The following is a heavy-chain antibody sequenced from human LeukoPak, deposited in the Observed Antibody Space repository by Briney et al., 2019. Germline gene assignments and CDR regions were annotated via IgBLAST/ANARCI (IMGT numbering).Heavy chain of an antibody. V-gene: IGHV3-74*01. Sequence: GGSLRLSCAASGFTLRSYWMHWVRQAPGKGLVWVSRINTDGSSTTYADSVKGRFTISRDNAKNTLYLQMNSLRAEDTAVYYCARRGVPAATSFYFDYWGQGTLVTVSS. CDR1: GFTLRSYW. CDR2: INTDGSST. J-gene: IGHJ4*02. D-gene: IGHD2-2*01. CDR3: ARRGVPAATSFYFDY.